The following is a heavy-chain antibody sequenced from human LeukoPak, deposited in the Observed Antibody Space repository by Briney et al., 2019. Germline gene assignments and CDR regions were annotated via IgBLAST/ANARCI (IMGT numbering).Heavy chain of an antibody. CDR2: ISGSGGST. CDR3: AKDRPLIVVVPAAPFDY. D-gene: IGHD2-2*01. CDR1: GFTFSSYA. J-gene: IGHJ4*02. Sequence: PGGSLRLSCAASGFTFSSYAMSWVRQAPGKGLEWVSAISGSGGSTYYADSVKGRFTISRDNSKNTLYLQMNSLRAEDTAVYYCAKDRPLIVVVPAAPFDYWGQGTLVTVSS. V-gene: IGHV3-23*01.